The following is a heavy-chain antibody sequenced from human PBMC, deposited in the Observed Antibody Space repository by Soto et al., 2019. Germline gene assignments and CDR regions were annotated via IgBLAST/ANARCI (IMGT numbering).Heavy chain of an antibody. CDR1: GFTFSFYG. CDR2: ISYDGGNK. CDR3: AKDRGYRCGYVDY. D-gene: IGHD5-18*01. V-gene: IGHV3-30*18. Sequence: QVQLVESGGGVVQPGRSLRLSCAASGFTFSFYGMHWVRQAPGKGLEWMTVISYDGGNKYYADSVKGRFTISRDNSKDTLYLQMNSLRAEDTAVYYCAKDRGYRCGYVDYWGQGTLVTVSS. J-gene: IGHJ4*02.